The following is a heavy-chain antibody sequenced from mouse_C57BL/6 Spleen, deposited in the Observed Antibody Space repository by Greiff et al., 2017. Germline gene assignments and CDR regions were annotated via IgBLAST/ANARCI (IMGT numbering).Heavy chain of an antibody. CDR1: GFTFSDYY. Sequence: EVKLMESEGGLVQPGSSMKLSCTASGFTFSDYYMAWVRQVPEKGLEWVANINYDGSSTYYLDSLKSRFIISRDNAKNILYLQMSSLKSEDTATYYCARDLDSSGYSFAYWGQGTLVTVSA. D-gene: IGHD3-2*02. CDR2: INYDGSST. V-gene: IGHV5-16*01. J-gene: IGHJ3*01. CDR3: ARDLDSSGYSFAY.